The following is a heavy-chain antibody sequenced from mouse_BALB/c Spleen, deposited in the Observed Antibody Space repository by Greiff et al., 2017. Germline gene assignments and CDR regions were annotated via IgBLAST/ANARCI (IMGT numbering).Heavy chain of an antibody. CDR3: ARSDGTGAWFAY. Sequence: EVQLQQSGPELEKPGASVKISCKASGYSFTGYNMNWVKQSNGKSLEWIGNIDPYYGGTSYNQKFKAKATLTADKSSSTAYMQLSSLTSDDSAVYFCARSDGTGAWFAYWGQGTLVTVSA. CDR2: IDPYYGGT. J-gene: IGHJ3*01. CDR1: GYSFTGYN. D-gene: IGHD4-1*01. V-gene: IGHV1-39*01.